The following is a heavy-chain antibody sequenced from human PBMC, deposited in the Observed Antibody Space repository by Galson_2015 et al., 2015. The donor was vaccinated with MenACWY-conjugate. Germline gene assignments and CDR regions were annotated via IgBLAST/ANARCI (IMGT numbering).Heavy chain of an antibody. V-gene: IGHV1-24*01. D-gene: IGHD2-2*02. CDR2: FDPDDGET. CDR1: GYRLIESS. CDR3: ARGAIYHAFDM. Sequence: SVKVSCKVSGYRLIESSMHWVRQAPGKGLEWMGSFDPDDGETTSAQKFQGRVTMTRDTSTSTVFMELSSLISEDTAVYYCARGAIYHAFDMWGQGTMVTVSS. J-gene: IGHJ3*02.